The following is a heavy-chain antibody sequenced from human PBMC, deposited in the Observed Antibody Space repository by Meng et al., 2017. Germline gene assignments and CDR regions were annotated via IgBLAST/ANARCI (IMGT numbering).Heavy chain of an antibody. Sequence: GSLRLSCTVSGGSISSSSYYWGWIRQPPGKGLEWIGSIHYSGSTYYNPSLKSRVTISVDTSKNQFSLKLSSVTAPDTAVYYCARVAVGYFDRAPYYFDYWGQG. CDR3: ARVAVGYFDRAPYYFDY. D-gene: IGHD3-9*01. V-gene: IGHV4-39*07. CDR1: GGSISSSSYY. J-gene: IGHJ4*01. CDR2: IHYSGST.